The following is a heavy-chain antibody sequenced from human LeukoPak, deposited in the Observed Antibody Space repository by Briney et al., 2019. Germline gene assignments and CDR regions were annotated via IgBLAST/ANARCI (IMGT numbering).Heavy chain of an antibody. D-gene: IGHD3-22*01. J-gene: IGHJ6*03. V-gene: IGHV4-39*07. CDR3: ARELESNYYDSSGFDYYYYMDV. CDR1: GGSISSSSYY. CDR2: IYYSGST. Sequence: SETLSLTCTVSGGSISSSSYYWGWIRQPPGKGLEWIGSIYYSGSTYYNPSLKSRVTISVDTSKNQFSLKLSSVTAADTAVYCCARELESNYYDSSGFDYYYYMDVWGKGTTVTISS.